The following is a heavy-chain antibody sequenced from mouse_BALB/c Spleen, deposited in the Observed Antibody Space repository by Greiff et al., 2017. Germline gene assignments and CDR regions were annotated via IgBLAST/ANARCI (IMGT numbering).Heavy chain of an antibody. CDR2: ISSGSSTI. CDR3: ARFPAFAY. J-gene: IGHJ3*01. V-gene: IGHV5-17*02. Sequence: EVKLMESGGGLVQPGGSRKLSCAASGFTFSSFGMHWVRQAPEKGLEWVAYISSGSSTIYYAETVKGRFTISRDNPKNTLFLQMTSLRSEDTAMYYCARFPAFAYWGQGTLVTVSA. CDR1: GFTFSSFG.